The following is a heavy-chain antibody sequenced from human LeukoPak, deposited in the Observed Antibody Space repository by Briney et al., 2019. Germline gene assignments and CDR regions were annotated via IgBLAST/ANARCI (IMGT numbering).Heavy chain of an antibody. CDR2: INPNSGGT. CDR1: GYTFTGYY. V-gene: IGHV1-2*02. CDR3: AREEWLVDYFDY. Sequence: GASVKVFCKASGYTFTGYYMHWVRQAPGQGLEWMGCINPNSGGTNYAQKFQGRVTMTRDTSISTAYMELSRLRSDDTAVYYCAREEWLVDYFDYWGQGTLVTVSS. J-gene: IGHJ4*02. D-gene: IGHD6-19*01.